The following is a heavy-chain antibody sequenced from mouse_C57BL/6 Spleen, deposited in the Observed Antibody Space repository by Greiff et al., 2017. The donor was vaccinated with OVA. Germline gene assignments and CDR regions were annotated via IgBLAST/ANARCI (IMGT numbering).Heavy chain of an antibody. CDR2: IDPSDSYT. V-gene: IGHV1-69*01. CDR1: GYTFTSYW. CDR3: ARRGHYYGYFDY. D-gene: IGHD1-2*01. J-gene: IGHJ2*01. Sequence: QVQLKQPGAELVMPGASVKLSCKASGYTFTSYWMHWVKQRPGQGLEWIGEIDPSDSYTNYNQKFKGKSTLTVDKSSSTAYMQLSSLTSEDSAVYYCARRGHYYGYFDYWGQGTTLTVSS.